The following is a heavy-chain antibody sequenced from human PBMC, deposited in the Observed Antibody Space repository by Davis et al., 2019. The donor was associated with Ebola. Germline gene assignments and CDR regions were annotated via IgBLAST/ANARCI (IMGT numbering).Heavy chain of an antibody. D-gene: IGHD1-26*01. J-gene: IGHJ4*02. CDR1: GFTFSSYS. CDR3: ARKGATY. V-gene: IGHV3-21*04. CDR2: ISSSSSYI. Sequence: GESLKISCAASGFTFSSYSMNWVRQAPGKGLEWVSSISSSSSYIYYADSVKGRFTISRDNAKNSLYLQMNSLRAEDTAVYYCARKGATYWGQGTLVTVSS.